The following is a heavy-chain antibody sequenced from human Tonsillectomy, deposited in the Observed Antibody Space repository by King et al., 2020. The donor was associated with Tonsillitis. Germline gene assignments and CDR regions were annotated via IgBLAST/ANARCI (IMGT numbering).Heavy chain of an antibody. D-gene: IGHD3-22*01. CDR3: AKDWGSKGVVITHDAFDI. J-gene: IGHJ3*02. CDR2: ISGSGGST. Sequence: VQLVESGGGLVQPGGSLRLSCAASGFTFSSYAMSWVRQAPGKGLEWVSAISGSGGSTYYADSVKGRFTISRDNSKNTLDLQMNSLRAEDTAVYYCAKDWGSKGVVITHDAFDIWGQGTMVTVSS. CDR1: GFTFSSYA. V-gene: IGHV3-23*04.